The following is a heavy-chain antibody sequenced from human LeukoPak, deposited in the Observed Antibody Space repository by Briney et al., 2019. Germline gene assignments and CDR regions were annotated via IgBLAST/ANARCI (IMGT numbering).Heavy chain of an antibody. V-gene: IGHV4-61*01. D-gene: IGHD3-10*01. CDR2: IYYSGST. Sequence: SETLSLTCTVSGDSVSSGNYYWSWIRQPPGKGLEWIAYIYYSGSTNYNPSLKSRVTISVDTSKNQFSLKLSSVTAADTAVYYCARAARGARWFDPWGQGTLVTVSS. J-gene: IGHJ5*02. CDR1: GDSVSSGNYY. CDR3: ARAARGARWFDP.